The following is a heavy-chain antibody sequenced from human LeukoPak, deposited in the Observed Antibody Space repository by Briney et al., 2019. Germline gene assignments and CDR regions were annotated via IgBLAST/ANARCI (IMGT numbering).Heavy chain of an antibody. CDR1: GGTFSSYA. V-gene: IGHV1-69*13. CDR2: IIPIFGTA. D-gene: IGHD3-3*01. Sequence: SVKVSCKASGGTFSSYAISWVRQAPGQGLEWMGGIIPIFGTANYAQKFQGRVTITADESTSTAYMELSGLRSEDTAVFYCVRGTYYDFWTGDNNYYYYYMDVWGEGTTVTVSS. J-gene: IGHJ6*03. CDR3: VRGTYYDFWTGDNNYYYYYMDV.